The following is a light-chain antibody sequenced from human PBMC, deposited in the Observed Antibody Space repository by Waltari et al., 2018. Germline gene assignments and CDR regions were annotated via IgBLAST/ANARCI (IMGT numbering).Light chain of an antibody. Sequence: QSVLTQPPSASGTPGQRVTISCSGRSSNIGSNTVNWYQQLPGTAPKLLIYSNKQRPSGVPDRFSGSKACTSASLAISGLQSEDEADYYCAAWDDSLNGRVFGGGTKLTVL. V-gene: IGLV1-44*01. CDR1: SSNIGSNT. CDR3: AAWDDSLNGRV. CDR2: SNK. J-gene: IGLJ3*02.